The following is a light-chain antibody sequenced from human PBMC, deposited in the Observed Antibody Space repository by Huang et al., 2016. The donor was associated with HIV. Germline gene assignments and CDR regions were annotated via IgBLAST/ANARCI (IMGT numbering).Light chain of an antibody. J-gene: IGKJ1*01. Sequence: EIVMTQSPATLSVSPGESVTLSCRASQSLSSQLAWYQQKRGQAPRLLIDGVSTRATDIPARFSGSVSGTDFTLTINSLQSEVFATYYCQQYNDWPLTFGQGTEVEIK. V-gene: IGKV3-15*01. CDR3: QQYNDWPLT. CDR2: GVS. CDR1: QSLSSQ.